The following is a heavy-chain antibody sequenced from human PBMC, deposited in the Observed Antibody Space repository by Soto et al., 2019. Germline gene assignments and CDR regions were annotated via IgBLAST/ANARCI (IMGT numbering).Heavy chain of an antibody. CDR3: ARLAAAGSGMRY. J-gene: IGHJ4*02. D-gene: IGHD6-13*01. Sequence: ASVKVSCKTSGYTFNNYGINWVRQAPEEGLDWVGWISGYNGDTDYAQKFHGRVTLTTDTSTRTAYMELRSLLSDDTAVYFCARLAAAGSGMRYWGLG. CDR1: GYTFNNYG. CDR2: ISGYNGDT. V-gene: IGHV1-18*01.